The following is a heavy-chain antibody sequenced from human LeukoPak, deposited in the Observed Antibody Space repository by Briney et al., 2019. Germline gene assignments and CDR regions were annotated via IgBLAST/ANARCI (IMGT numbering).Heavy chain of an antibody. Sequence: PGRSLRLSCAASGFTFDDYAMHWVRQAPGKGLEWVSGISWNSGSIGYADSVKGRFTISRDNAKNSLYLQMNSLRAEDTALYYCAKDRVIAAAGTRGAFDIWGQGTMVTVSS. CDR1: GFTFDDYA. J-gene: IGHJ3*02. CDR3: AKDRVIAAAGTRGAFDI. D-gene: IGHD6-13*01. V-gene: IGHV3-9*01. CDR2: ISWNSGSI.